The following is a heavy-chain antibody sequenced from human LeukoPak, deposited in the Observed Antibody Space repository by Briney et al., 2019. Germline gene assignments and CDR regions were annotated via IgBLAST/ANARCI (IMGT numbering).Heavy chain of an antibody. CDR2: IRDKANTYAT. Sequence: GGSLRLSCAASGFTFSGSAIHWVRQASGKGLEWDGRIRDKANTYATAYAASVKGRFTVSRDDSKNTAYLQMNSLKTEDTAVYYCTRREAQAFDIWGQGTMVTVSS. D-gene: IGHD1-26*01. CDR1: GFTFSGSA. CDR3: TRREAQAFDI. J-gene: IGHJ3*02. V-gene: IGHV3-73*01.